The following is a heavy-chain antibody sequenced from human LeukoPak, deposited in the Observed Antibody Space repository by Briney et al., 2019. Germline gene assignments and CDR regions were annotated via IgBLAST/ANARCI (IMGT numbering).Heavy chain of an antibody. V-gene: IGHV4-4*07. CDR2: INTSGST. CDR3: ARETRGYSYGYLFGDWFDP. J-gene: IGHJ5*02. D-gene: IGHD5-18*01. CDR1: GASISSYY. Sequence: KPSETLSLTCTVPGASISSYYWTWIRKPAGKGLDWIGRINTSGSTNYNPSLKSRVTMSVDTSKTQFSLKLSSVTAADMAVYYCARETRGYSYGYLFGDWFDPWGQGTLVTVSS.